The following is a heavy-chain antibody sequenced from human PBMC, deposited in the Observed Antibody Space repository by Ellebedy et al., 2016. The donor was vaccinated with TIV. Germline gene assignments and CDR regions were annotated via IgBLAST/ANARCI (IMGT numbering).Heavy chain of an antibody. Sequence: SETLSLXCTVSGGSISSSSYYWGWIRQPPGKGLEWIGSIYYSGSTYYNPSLKSRVTISVDTSKNQFSLKLSSVTAADTAVYYCARGVGARDIWGQGTMVTVSS. CDR3: ARGVGARDI. V-gene: IGHV4-39*07. J-gene: IGHJ3*02. D-gene: IGHD1-26*01. CDR1: GGSISSSSYY. CDR2: IYYSGST.